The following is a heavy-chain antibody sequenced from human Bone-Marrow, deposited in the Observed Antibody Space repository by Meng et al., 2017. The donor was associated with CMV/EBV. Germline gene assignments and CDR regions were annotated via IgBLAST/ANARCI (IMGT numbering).Heavy chain of an antibody. V-gene: IGHV3-49*04. CDR3: ASRRSDLSADY. J-gene: IGHJ4*02. CDR1: GFTFGDYT. Sequence: GESLKISCTAFGFTFGDYTMSWVRQAPGKGLEWVGFIRSKAYGGTTEYSASVKGRFTIARDDPKSIAYLQMNRLKTEYTAVYYCASRRSDLSADYWGQGTLVTVSS. CDR2: IRSKAYGGTT. D-gene: IGHD3-3*01.